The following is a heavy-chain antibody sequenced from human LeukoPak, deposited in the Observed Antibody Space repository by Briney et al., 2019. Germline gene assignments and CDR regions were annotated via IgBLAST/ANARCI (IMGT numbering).Heavy chain of an antibody. J-gene: IGHJ4*02. CDR1: GGSISSYY. CDR2: IYYSGST. D-gene: IGHD6-13*01. CDR3: ARDPMGAAAGDY. V-gene: IGHV4-59*12. Sequence: PSETLSLTCTVSGGSISSYYWSWIRQPPGKGLEWIGYIYYSGSTNYNPSLKSRVTISVDTSKNQFSLKLSSVTAADTAVYYCARDPMGAAAGDYWGQGTLVTVSS.